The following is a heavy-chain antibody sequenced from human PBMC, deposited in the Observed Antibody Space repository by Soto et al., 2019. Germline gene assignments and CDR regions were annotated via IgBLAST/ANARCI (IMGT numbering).Heavy chain of an antibody. Sequence: ASVKVSCKASGYTFTRYGISWVRQAPGQGLEWMGWISSYKGNTNYAQKLQGRVTMTTDTSTSTGYVELRSLRSDDTAVYYCARTLPYYDFLTGYYHNYGMDVWGQGTTVTVSS. CDR3: ARTLPYYDFLTGYYHNYGMDV. CDR1: GYTFTRYG. J-gene: IGHJ6*02. V-gene: IGHV1-18*01. D-gene: IGHD3-9*01. CDR2: ISSYKGNT.